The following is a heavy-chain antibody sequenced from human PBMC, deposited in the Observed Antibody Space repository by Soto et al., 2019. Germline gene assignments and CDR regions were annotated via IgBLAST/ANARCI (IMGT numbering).Heavy chain of an antibody. CDR2: INPNSGAT. CDR3: ARDPGPYGDYSY. CDR1: GYTFSDYY. J-gene: IGHJ4*02. V-gene: IGHV1-2*02. Sequence: ASVKVSCKASGYTFSDYYLHWVRQAPGQGLEWMGWINPNSGATNYAQRFQGRVTITRDTSITTVYMDLSRLGSDDTAFYFCARDPGPYGDYSYWGQGTLVTSPQ. D-gene: IGHD4-17*01.